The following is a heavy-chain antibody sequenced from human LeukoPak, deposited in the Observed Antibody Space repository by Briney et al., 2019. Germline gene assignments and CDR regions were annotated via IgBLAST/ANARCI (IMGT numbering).Heavy chain of an antibody. D-gene: IGHD6-19*01. CDR2: INPNSGGT. CDR3: AKTGQWLVEAFDI. CDR1: GYTFTGYY. J-gene: IGHJ3*02. V-gene: IGHV1-2*02. Sequence: ASVKVSCKASGYTFTGYYMHWVRQAPGQGLAWMGWINPNSGGTNYAQKFQGRVTMTRDTSISTAYMELSRLRSDDTAVYYCAKTGQWLVEAFDIWGQGTMVTVSS.